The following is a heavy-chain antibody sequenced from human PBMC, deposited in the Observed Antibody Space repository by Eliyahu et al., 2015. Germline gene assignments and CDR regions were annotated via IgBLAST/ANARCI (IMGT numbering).Heavy chain of an antibody. CDR3: ARGFCSTSSCYGFDP. J-gene: IGHJ5*02. CDR2: IYYSGGT. CDR1: VGSLRGSPHY. D-gene: IGHD2-2*01. V-gene: IGHV4-39*01. Sequence: QLQLQESGPGLVKPSETLSLTCTVSVGSLRGSPHYWGWVRQPPGKGLEWIGSIYYSGGTNYNPSLKSRVTISVDTSKNQFSLRLSSVTAADTAVYYCARGFCSTSSCYGFDPWGQGTLVTVSS.